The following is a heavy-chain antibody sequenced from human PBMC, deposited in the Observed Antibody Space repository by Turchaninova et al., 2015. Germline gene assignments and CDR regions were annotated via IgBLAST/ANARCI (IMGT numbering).Heavy chain of an antibody. CDR3: ARYDFWSGRYFDY. Sequence: QLQLQESGPGLVKPSETLSLTCTVSGGSISSSSYYWGWIRQPPGKGLEWIGSIYYSGGTYYNPSLKSRVTISVDTSKNQFSLKLSSVTAADTAVYYCARYDFWSGRYFDYWGQGTLVTVSS. CDR2: IYYSGGT. D-gene: IGHD3-3*01. J-gene: IGHJ4*02. V-gene: IGHV4-39*01. CDR1: GGSISSSSYY.